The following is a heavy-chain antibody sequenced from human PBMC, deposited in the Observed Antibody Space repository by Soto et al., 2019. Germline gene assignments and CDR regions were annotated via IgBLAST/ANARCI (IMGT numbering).Heavy chain of an antibody. CDR3: ASTPPWAADLFAP. V-gene: IGHV4-59*01. Sequence: SETLSVTCTVSGGSISSYYWSWIRKPPGKGLEWIGYIYYSGSTNYNPSLKSRVTISVDTSKNQFSLKLSSVTAADTAVFYCASTPPWAADLFAPWGQGTLVTVSS. D-gene: IGHD6-13*01. J-gene: IGHJ5*02. CDR1: GGSISSYY. CDR2: IYYSGST.